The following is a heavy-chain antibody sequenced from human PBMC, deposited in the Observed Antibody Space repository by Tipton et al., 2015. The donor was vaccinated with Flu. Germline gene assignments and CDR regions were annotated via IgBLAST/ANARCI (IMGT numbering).Heavy chain of an antibody. J-gene: IGHJ3*01. CDR1: GVSIRSHY. D-gene: IGHD3-16*01. Sequence: TLSLTCTVSGVSIRSHYWSWIRQPPGKGLTWIGYVYNSGSSTYNSGNTDYNPSLRTRVTISVDTSKNQFSLKLSSVTAADTAVYYCARSWGSDAFDVWGQGTMVIVSS. V-gene: IGHV4-59*08. CDR2: VYNSGSS. CDR3: ARSWGSDAFDV.